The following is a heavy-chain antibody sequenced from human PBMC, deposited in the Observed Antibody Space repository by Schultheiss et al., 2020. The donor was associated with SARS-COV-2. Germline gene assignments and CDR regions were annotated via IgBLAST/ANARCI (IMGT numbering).Heavy chain of an antibody. J-gene: IGHJ3*02. CDR2: ISSSSSYI. V-gene: IGHV3-21*01. Sequence: GGSLRLSCAASGFTFSSYSMNWVRQAPGKGLEWVSSISSSSSYIYYADSVKGRFTISRDNAKNSLYLQMNSLRAEDTAVYYCARDFSYVGASVPWCAFDIWGQGTMVTVSS. CDR1: GFTFSSYS. CDR3: ARDFSYVGASVPWCAFDI. D-gene: IGHD1-26*01.